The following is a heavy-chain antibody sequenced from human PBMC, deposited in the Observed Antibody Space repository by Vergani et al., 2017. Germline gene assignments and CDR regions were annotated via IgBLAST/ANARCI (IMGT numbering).Heavy chain of an antibody. CDR3: AKDGNGDYLIGFDY. V-gene: IGHV3-30*18. Sequence: QVQLVESGGGVVQPGRSLRLSCAASGFTFSSYGMHWVRQAPGKGLEWVAVISYDGSNKYYADSVKCRFTISRDNSKNTLYLQMNSLRAEDTAVYYCAKDGNGDYLIGFDYWGQGTLVTVSS. CDR2: ISYDGSNK. D-gene: IGHD4-17*01. J-gene: IGHJ4*02. CDR1: GFTFSSYG.